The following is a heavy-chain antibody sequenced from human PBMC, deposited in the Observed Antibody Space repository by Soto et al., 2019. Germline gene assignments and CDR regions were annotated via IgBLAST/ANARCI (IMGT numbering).Heavy chain of an antibody. Sequence: PSETLSLTCTVSGGSVSSGSYYWSWIRQPPGKGLEWIGYIYYSGSTNYNPSLKSRVTISVDTSKNQFSLKLSSVTAADTAVYYCARGDYAYLAPARFDPWGQGTLVTVS. V-gene: IGHV4-61*01. CDR2: IYYSGST. CDR3: ARGDYAYLAPARFDP. CDR1: GGSVSSGSYY. D-gene: IGHD4-17*01. J-gene: IGHJ5*02.